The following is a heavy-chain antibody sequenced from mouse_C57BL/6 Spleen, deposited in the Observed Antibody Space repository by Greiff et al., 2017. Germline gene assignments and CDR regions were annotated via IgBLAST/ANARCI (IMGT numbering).Heavy chain of an antibody. J-gene: IGHJ4*01. V-gene: IGHV1-7*01. CDR1: GYTFTSYW. CDR3: ARAFFTTVVATLDYYAMDY. D-gene: IGHD1-1*01. Sequence: VQLQESGAELAKPGASVKLSCKASGYTFTSYWMHWVKQRPGQGLEWIGYINPSSGYTKYNQKFKDKATLTADKSSSTAYMQLSSLTYEDSAVYYCARAFFTTVVATLDYYAMDYWGQGTSVTVSS. CDR2: INPSSGYT.